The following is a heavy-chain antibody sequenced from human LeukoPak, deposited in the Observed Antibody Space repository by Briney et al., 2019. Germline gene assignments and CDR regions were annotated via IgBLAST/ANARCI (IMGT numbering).Heavy chain of an antibody. CDR2: INQDGSEK. CDR1: GFTFSSYW. V-gene: IGHV3-7*01. D-gene: IGHD3-22*01. CDR3: ARDRGDSPRDYYESSGWFDP. Sequence: PGGSLRLSCAASGFTFSSYWMSWVRQAPGKGLEWVANINQDGSEKYCVDSVKGRFTISRDNAKNSLYLQMNSLRAEDTAVYYCARDRGDSPRDYYESSGWFDPWGQGTLVTVSS. J-gene: IGHJ5*02.